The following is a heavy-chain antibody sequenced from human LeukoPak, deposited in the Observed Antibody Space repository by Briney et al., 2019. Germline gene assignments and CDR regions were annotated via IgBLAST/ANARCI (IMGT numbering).Heavy chain of an antibody. Sequence: SVKVSCKASGRTFSSYAISWVRQAPGQGLEWMGRIIPILGIANSAQKFQGRVTITADKSTSTAYMELSSLRSEDTAVYYCARRAYYYDSSGLSWGQGTLVTVSS. CDR1: GRTFSSYA. J-gene: IGHJ5*02. CDR3: ARRAYYYDSSGLS. V-gene: IGHV1-69*04. D-gene: IGHD3-22*01. CDR2: IIPILGIA.